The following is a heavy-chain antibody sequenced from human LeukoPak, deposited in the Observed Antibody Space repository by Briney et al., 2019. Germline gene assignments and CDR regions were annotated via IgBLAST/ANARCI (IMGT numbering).Heavy chain of an antibody. CDR3: ARELHVERDDY. CDR1: GFVFTSYG. J-gene: IGHJ4*02. D-gene: IGHD1-1*01. CDR2: ISANDGKT. V-gene: IGHV1-18*01. Sequence: ASVKVSCKASGFVFTSYGFTWVRQAPGQGLEWMGWISANDGKTHYSERHQGRVTMSTDTVTSTAYMELRSLRSDDTAVYYCARELHVERDDYWGQGTLVTVSS.